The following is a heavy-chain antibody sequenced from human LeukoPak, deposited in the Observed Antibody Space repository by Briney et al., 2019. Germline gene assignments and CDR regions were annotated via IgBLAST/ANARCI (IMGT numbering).Heavy chain of an antibody. D-gene: IGHD6-13*01. CDR2: IIPIFGTA. CDR3: ARKQQLVLGAFDI. CDR1: GGTFSSYA. V-gene: IGHV1-69*05. Sequence: SVKVSCKASGGTFSSYAISWVRQAPGQGLEWMGGIIPIFGTANYAQKFQGRVTITTDESTSTAYMELSSLRSEDTAVYYCARKQQLVLGAFDIWGQGTMVTVSS. J-gene: IGHJ3*02.